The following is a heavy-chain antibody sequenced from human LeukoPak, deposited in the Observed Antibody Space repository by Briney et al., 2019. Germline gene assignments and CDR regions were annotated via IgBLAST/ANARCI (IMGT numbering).Heavy chain of an antibody. CDR1: GFTFSSCS. D-gene: IGHD3-22*01. V-gene: IGHV3-30*18. Sequence: GGSLRLSCAASGFTFSSCSMNWVRQAPGKGLEWVAVISYDGSNKYYADSVKGRFTISRDNSKNTLYLQMNSLRAEDTAVYYCAKPLYYDSSGYNYWGQGTLVTVSS. CDR3: AKPLYYDSSGYNY. J-gene: IGHJ4*02. CDR2: ISYDGSNK.